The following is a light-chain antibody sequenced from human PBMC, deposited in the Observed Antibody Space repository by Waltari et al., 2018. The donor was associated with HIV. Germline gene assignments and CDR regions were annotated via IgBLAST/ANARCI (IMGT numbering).Light chain of an antibody. V-gene: IGKV4-1*01. CDR3: QQFFTFPRT. Sequence: DIVMTKSPESLAVFLGEMATISCKYSQTVLYNSNNKNRLACYHQKAVQPPKLHIYWASVREIGVPERFTGNGSGTDFNLTISSLLADDVAVYYCQQFFTFPRTFGQGTKVEI. CDR1: QTVLYNSNNKNR. J-gene: IGKJ1*01. CDR2: WAS.